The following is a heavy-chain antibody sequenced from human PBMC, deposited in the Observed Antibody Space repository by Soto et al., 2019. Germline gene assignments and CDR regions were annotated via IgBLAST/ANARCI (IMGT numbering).Heavy chain of an antibody. D-gene: IGHD2-2*01. CDR3: AKYIVVGPAAHGDYYYYGIDV. V-gene: IGHV3-23*01. Sequence: GGSLRLSCAASGFTFSSYAMSWVRQAPGKGLEWVSAISGSGGSTYYADSVKGRFTISRDNSKNTLYLQMNSLRAEDTAVYYCAKYIVVGPAAHGDYYYYGIDVWGQETSVTVFS. CDR2: ISGSGGST. CDR1: GFTFSSYA. J-gene: IGHJ6*02.